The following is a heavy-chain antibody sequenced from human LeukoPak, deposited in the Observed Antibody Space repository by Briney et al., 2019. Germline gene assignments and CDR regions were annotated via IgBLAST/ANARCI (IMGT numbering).Heavy chain of an antibody. D-gene: IGHD6-13*01. CDR1: GYSFTSYY. CDR3: ARVRTIAAVGPDFDY. Sequence: ASVKVSCKASGYSFTSYYMHWVRQAPGQGLEWMGIITTSGGSTSYAQNFQGRVTMTRDTSTSTVYMELTSLGSEDTAVYYCARVRTIAAVGPDFDYRGQGTLVTVSS. J-gene: IGHJ4*02. V-gene: IGHV1-46*01. CDR2: ITTSGGST.